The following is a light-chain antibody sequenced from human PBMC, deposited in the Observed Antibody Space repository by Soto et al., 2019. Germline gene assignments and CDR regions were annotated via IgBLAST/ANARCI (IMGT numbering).Light chain of an antibody. V-gene: IGKV1-39*01. J-gene: IGKJ1*01. CDR2: AAS. CDR3: HQSHSVPET. Sequence: DIQMTQSPSSMSASVGERVTITCRASQNIGVYLNWYQQKPGKAPKLLIYAASSLQSGVSSRFSGSESATDFTLTISSLLPEDFATYYCHQSHSVPETFGQGTKVDIK. CDR1: QNIGVY.